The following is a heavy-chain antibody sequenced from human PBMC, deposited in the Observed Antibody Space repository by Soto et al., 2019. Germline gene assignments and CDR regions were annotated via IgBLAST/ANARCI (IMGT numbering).Heavy chain of an antibody. Sequence: QVRLQESGPGLVKPSETLSLTCSVSGGSISSYHWSWIRQPPGKGLEWIGYVYYSGNTIYKPSLKSRVTMSVDTSKNQFSLKLSSVTAADTAVYYCAGDYDSGSYRFDYWGQGTLVSVSS. CDR2: VYYSGNT. V-gene: IGHV4-59*01. CDR1: GGSISSYH. D-gene: IGHD3-10*01. J-gene: IGHJ4*02. CDR3: AGDYDSGSYRFDY.